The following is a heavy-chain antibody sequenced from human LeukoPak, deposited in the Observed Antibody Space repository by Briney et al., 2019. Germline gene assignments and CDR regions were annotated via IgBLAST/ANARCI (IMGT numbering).Heavy chain of an antibody. CDR2: IYYSGST. CDR1: GGSISSGDYY. V-gene: IGHV4-30-4*01. J-gene: IGHJ4*02. CDR3: ARGDSSGWYFDY. D-gene: IGHD6-25*01. Sequence: PSETLSLTCTVSGGSISSGDYYWSWIRQPPGKGLEWIGYIYYSGSTYYNPSLKSRVTISVDTSKNQFSLKLSSVTAADTAVYYCARGDSSGWYFDYWGQGTLVTVSS.